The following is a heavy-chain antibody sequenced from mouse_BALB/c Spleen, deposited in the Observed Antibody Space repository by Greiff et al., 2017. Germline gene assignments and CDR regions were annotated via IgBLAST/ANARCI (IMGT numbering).Heavy chain of an antibody. CDR2: INPSNGRT. CDR3: ARGGTYDGYAMDY. Sequence: QVQLQQSGAELVKPGASVKLSCKASGYTFTSYWMHWVKQRPGQGLEWIGEINPSNGRTNYNEKFKSKATLTVDKSSSTAYMQLSSLTSEDSAVYYCARGGTYDGYAMDYWGQGTSVTVSS. D-gene: IGHD2-12*01. V-gene: IGHV1S81*02. CDR1: GYTFTSYW. J-gene: IGHJ4*01.